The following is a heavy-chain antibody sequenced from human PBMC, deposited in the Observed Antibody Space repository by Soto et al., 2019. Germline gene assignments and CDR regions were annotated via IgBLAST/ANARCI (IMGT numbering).Heavy chain of an antibody. CDR3: ARGRASGSYYLLDY. D-gene: IGHD3-10*01. J-gene: IGHJ4*02. Sequence: ASVKVSCKASGNTFTSYDINWVRQATGHGLEWMGWINPNSGNIGYAQKFQGRVTMTRDTAIRTAYMEVSRLRSDDMAVYYCARGRASGSYYLLDYWGQGTLVTVYS. CDR2: INPNSGNI. CDR1: GNTFTSYD. V-gene: IGHV1-8*01.